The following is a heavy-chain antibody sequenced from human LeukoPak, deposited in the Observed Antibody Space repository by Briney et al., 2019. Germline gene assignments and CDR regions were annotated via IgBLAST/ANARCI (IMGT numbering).Heavy chain of an antibody. D-gene: IGHD3-10*01. CDR3: ARVGLLWFGELLRDRRRKYFDY. Sequence: DPGGSLRLSCAASGFTFSSYAMSWVRQAPGKGLEWVSAISGSGGSTYYADSVKGRFTISRDNAKNSLYLQMNSLRAEDTAVYYCARVGLLWFGELLRDRRRKYFDYWGQGTLVTVSS. J-gene: IGHJ4*02. V-gene: IGHV3-23*01. CDR1: GFTFSSYA. CDR2: ISGSGGST.